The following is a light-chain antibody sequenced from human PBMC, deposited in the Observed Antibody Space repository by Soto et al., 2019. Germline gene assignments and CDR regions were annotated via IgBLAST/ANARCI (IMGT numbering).Light chain of an antibody. CDR2: DAS. V-gene: IGKV3-15*01. CDR1: QRVSRN. CDR3: QQYNNWPPWT. Sequence: EVGMTQSAATLSVSPGERATLSCRASQRVSRNLAWYQQKPGQAPRLLIYDASTRATGIPDRFSGSGSETEFTLTISSLQSEDYAIYYCQQYNNWPPWTFGQGTKVDIK. J-gene: IGKJ1*01.